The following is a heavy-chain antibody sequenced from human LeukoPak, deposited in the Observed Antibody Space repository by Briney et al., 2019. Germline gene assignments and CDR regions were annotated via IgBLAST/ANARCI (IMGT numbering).Heavy chain of an antibody. CDR2: IYYSGST. Sequence: SETLSLTCTVSGGSISSYYWSWIRQPPGKGLEWIGYIYYSGSTNYNPSLESRVTISIDTSKNQFSLNLSSVTAADTAVYYCARRGGYSGYENLWGQGTLVTVSS. D-gene: IGHD5-12*01. CDR3: ARRGGYSGYENL. CDR1: GGSISSYY. J-gene: IGHJ4*02. V-gene: IGHV4-59*08.